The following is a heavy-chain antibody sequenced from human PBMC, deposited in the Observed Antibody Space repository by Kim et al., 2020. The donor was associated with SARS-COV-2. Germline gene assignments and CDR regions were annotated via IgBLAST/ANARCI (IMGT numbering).Heavy chain of an antibody. D-gene: IGHD3-10*01. CDR3: ARTGVKYPFDD. CDR2: IYVSGAT. J-gene: IGHJ3*01. V-gene: IGHV3-66*01. Sequence: GGSLRLSCVASGLIVNNNYMAWVRQTPGKGLEWVARIYVSGATHYTDSVRDRCIITRGISNDTFYLQLISLRVEDTATYFCARTGVKYPFDDMGHG. CDR1: GLIVNNNY.